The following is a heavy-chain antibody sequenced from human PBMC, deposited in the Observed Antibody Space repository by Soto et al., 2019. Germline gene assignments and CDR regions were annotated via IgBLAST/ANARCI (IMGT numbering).Heavy chain of an antibody. V-gene: IGHV3-33*01. CDR3: ARGVGYYGSGGFLFDAFDI. CDR1: GFTFSSYG. Sequence: WGSLRLSCAASGFTFSSYGMHWVRQAPGKGLEWVAVIWYDGSNKYYADSVKGRFTISRENAKNSLYLQMNSLRAGDTAVYYCARGVGYYGSGGFLFDAFDIWGQGTMVTVS. D-gene: IGHD3-10*01. J-gene: IGHJ3*02. CDR2: IWYDGSNK.